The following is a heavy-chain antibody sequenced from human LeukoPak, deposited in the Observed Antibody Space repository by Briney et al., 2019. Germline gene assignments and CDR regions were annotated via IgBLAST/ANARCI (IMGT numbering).Heavy chain of an antibody. CDR2: IYTSGST. CDR1: GFTFSNFA. CDR3: ARGPRNSDWYSIDY. Sequence: PGGSLRLSCAASGFTFSNFAVSWIRQPAGKGLEWIGRIYTSGSTDYNPSLKSRVTMSVDTSKNQFSLKLNSVTAADTAVYYCARGPRNSDWYSIDYWGQGTLATVSS. V-gene: IGHV4-4*07. J-gene: IGHJ4*02. D-gene: IGHD6-19*01.